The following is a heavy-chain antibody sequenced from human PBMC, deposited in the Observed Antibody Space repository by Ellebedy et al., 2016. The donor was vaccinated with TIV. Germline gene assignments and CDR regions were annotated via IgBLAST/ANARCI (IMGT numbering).Heavy chain of an antibody. V-gene: IGHV1-69*13. D-gene: IGHD1-26*01. J-gene: IGHJ1*01. CDR2: IIPMFKTT. CDR3: TRDDRFSGTWYSAYFQY. CDR1: GGTSSSYA. Sequence: SVKVSXKAAGGTSSSYAINWVRQAPGHGLDWLGRIIPMFKTTDYAQKFQDRVTITADESTSTVYMELRSLASDDTAVYYCTRDDRFSGTWYSAYFQYWGQGTLVTVSS.